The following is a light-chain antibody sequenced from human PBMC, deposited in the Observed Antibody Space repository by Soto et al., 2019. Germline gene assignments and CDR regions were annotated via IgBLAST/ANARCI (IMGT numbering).Light chain of an antibody. J-gene: IGKJ1*01. CDR1: QTISSNY. Sequence: ETVLTQSPGTLSLSPGERATLSCRASQTISSNYFAWYRQTPGQAPRLLIYGASNRATSIADRCSGSGSGTDITLIIIRLEADDFAVYYCEQYCSSSCTFGQGTRVEIK. V-gene: IGKV3-20*01. CDR2: GAS. CDR3: EQYCSSSCT.